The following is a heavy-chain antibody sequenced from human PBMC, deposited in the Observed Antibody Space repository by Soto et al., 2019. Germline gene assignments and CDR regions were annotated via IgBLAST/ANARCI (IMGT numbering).Heavy chain of an antibody. Sequence: PSEALALTCTVSGGSISGYYWSWIRQAAGKGLEWIGRIYTSGSTNYNPSLQSRVTMSVDTSKNQFSLKLSSVTAAATAVYYCASELRRENVGQIDYWGQGTLVTVSS. J-gene: IGHJ4*02. V-gene: IGHV4-4*07. CDR3: ASELRRENVGQIDY. D-gene: IGHD1-26*01. CDR1: GGSISGYY. CDR2: IYTSGST.